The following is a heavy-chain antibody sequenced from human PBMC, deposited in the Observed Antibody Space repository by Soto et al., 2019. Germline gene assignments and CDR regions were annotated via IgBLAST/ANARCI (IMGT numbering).Heavy chain of an antibody. V-gene: IGHV3-33*01. CDR2: IWYDGSNK. D-gene: IGHD3-10*01. CDR1: GFTFSSYG. J-gene: IGHJ6*02. Sequence: GGSLRLSCAASGFTFSSYGMHWVRQAPGKGLEWVAVIWYDGSNKYYADSVKGRFTISRDNSKNTLYLQMNSLRAEDTAVYYCARNVGGLTIYYYYGMDVWGQGTTVTVSS. CDR3: ARNVGGLTIYYYYGMDV.